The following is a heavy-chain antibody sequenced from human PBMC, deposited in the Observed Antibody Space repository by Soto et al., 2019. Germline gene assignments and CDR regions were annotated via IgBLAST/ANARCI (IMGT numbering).Heavy chain of an antibody. CDR1: GFTFSSYA. V-gene: IGHV3-23*01. CDR2: ISGSGGST. J-gene: IGHJ4*02. Sequence: GGSLRLSCAASGFTFSSYAMSWVRQAPGKGLEWVSAISGSGGSTYYADSVKGRFTISRDNSKNTLYLQMNSLRAEDTAVYYCARHGGGREQSRGYFDYWGQGTLVTVSS. CDR3: ARHGGGREQSRGYFDY. D-gene: IGHD3-16*01.